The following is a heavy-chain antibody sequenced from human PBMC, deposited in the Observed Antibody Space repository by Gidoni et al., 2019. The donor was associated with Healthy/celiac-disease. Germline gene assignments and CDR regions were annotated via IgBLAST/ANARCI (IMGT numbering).Heavy chain of an antibody. Sequence: QVQLVQSGAEVQKPGASVKVSCKVSGYTLTEFSLHWVRQSPGKGLEWMGGFDPEDGETIYALKVQGRVTMTDDTSTDTAYMELSSLRSDDTAVYYCATADRSSGYAFDIWGQGTMVTVSS. D-gene: IGHD3-22*01. CDR1: GYTLTEFS. CDR3: ATADRSSGYAFDI. V-gene: IGHV1-24*01. CDR2: FDPEDGET. J-gene: IGHJ3*02.